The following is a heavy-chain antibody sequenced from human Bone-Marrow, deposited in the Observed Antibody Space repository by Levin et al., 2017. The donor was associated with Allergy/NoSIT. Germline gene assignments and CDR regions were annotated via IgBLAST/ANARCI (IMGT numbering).Heavy chain of an antibody. J-gene: IGHJ3*02. V-gene: IGHV4-59*11. CDR2: IYSSGNT. D-gene: IGHD6-13*01. Sequence: SETLSLTCTVSGDSISDHYWSWIRQPPGKGLEWIGFIYSSGNTNNNPSLKNRVTISMDTSKNQFSMELTSVTAADTAMYYCARELGIAADAFDIWGQGTMVTVSS. CDR1: GDSISDHY. CDR3: ARELGIAADAFDI.